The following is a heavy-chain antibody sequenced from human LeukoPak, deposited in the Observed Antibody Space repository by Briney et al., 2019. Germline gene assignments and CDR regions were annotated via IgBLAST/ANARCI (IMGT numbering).Heavy chain of an antibody. CDR1: AGSISNYY. V-gene: IGHV4-59*01. Sequence: SVTLSLTCNVSAGSISNYYWTWIRQPPGEGLEWIGYIYYSGSTNYNPSLKSRVTISIDTSKNQFSLKLSSVTAADTAVHYCARETLEGKFDPWGQGILVTVSS. D-gene: IGHD1-1*01. CDR3: ARETLEGKFDP. CDR2: IYYSGST. J-gene: IGHJ5*02.